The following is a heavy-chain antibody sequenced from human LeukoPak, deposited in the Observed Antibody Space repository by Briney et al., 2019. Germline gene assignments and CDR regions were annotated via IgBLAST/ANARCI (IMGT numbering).Heavy chain of an antibody. CDR3: ARHIRYCSSTSCYKAYYFDY. Sequence: SETLSLTCTVSGGSISSYYWSWIRQPPGKGLEWIGYIYYSGSTNYNPSLKSRVTISVDTSNNQFSLKLSSVTAADTAVYYCARHIRYCSSTSCYKAYYFDYWGQGTLVTVSS. CDR2: IYYSGST. D-gene: IGHD2-2*02. J-gene: IGHJ4*02. CDR1: GGSISSYY. V-gene: IGHV4-59*08.